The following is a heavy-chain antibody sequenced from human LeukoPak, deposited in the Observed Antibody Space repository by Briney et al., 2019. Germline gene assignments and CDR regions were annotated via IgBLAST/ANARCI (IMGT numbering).Heavy chain of an antibody. CDR1: GGTFSSYA. CDR3: ARDIVATIYNWFDP. V-gene: IGHV1-69*13. J-gene: IGHJ5*02. Sequence: ATVKVSCKASGGTFSSYAISWVRQAPGQGLEWMGGNIPIFGTANYAQKFQGRVTITADESTSTAYMELSSLRSEDTAVYYCARDIVATIYNWFDPWGQGTLVTVSS. CDR2: NIPIFGTA. D-gene: IGHD5-12*01.